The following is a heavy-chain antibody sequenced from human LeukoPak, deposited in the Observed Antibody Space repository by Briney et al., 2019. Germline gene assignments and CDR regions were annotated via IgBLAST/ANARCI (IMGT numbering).Heavy chain of an antibody. Sequence: AGGSLRLSCAVSGLTFSSSWMDWVRQALGKGLEWVASINPEGSEKYSADSVKGRFTISRDNAKNSLYLQMDSLRVEDTAFYYCARDLAYSRLDYWGQGMLVTVSS. CDR3: ARDLAYSRLDY. V-gene: IGHV3-7*01. J-gene: IGHJ4*02. CDR1: GLTFSSSW. CDR2: INPEGSEK. D-gene: IGHD5-18*01.